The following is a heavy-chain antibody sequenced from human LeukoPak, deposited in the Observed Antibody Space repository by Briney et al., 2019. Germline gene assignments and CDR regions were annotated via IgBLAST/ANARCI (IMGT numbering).Heavy chain of an antibody. J-gene: IGHJ4*02. D-gene: IGHD1-14*01. V-gene: IGHV3-30-3*01. Sequence: GGSLRLSCAASGFTFSSYTMHWVRQAPGKGLEWVAVISYDGSSKYYADSLKGRFTISRDNSKNTLFLQMNSLGPEDTAVYYCARAEPIDFWGQGTLVTVSS. CDR3: ARAEPIDF. CDR2: ISYDGSSK. CDR1: GFTFSSYT.